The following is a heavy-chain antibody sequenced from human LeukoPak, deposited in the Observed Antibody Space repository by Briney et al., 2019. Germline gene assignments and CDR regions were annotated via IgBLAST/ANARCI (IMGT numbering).Heavy chain of an antibody. J-gene: IGHJ4*02. CDR1: GYTFTGYY. Sequence: SCKASGYTFTGYYMHWVRQAPGKGLEWVAVIWYDGSNKYYADSVKGRFTISRDNSKNTLYLQMNSLRAEDTAVYYCARGSGYCSSTSCPPPDYWGQGTLVTVSS. V-gene: IGHV3-33*01. D-gene: IGHD2-2*03. CDR3: ARGSGYCSSTSCPPPDY. CDR2: IWYDGSNK.